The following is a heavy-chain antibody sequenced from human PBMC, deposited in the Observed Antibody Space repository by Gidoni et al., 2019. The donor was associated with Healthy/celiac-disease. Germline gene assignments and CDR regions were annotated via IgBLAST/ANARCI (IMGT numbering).Heavy chain of an antibody. CDR3: ERDNYSSGLCGMDV. CDR2: TYCRSKWYN. D-gene: IGHD6-19*01. Sequence: QVHLQQSGPGLVKPSQTLSLPSSISGASVPCNSAAWHWIRQSPLRGLEWLGRTYCRSKWYNDYAVSVKSRIAINPDTSKNQFSLQLNYVTPEKTAVYYCERDNYSSGLCGMDVWGQGTTVTVSS. CDR1: GASVPCNSAA. J-gene: IGHJ6*02. V-gene: IGHV6-1*01.